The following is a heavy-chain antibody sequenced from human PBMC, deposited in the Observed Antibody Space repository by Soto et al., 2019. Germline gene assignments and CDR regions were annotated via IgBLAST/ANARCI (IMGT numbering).Heavy chain of an antibody. J-gene: IGHJ6*02. CDR2: KYYSGAT. CDR3: ARGRPNYFYYGLDV. CDR1: GGSIKSDYY. Sequence: SETLSPTFTVSGGSIKSDYYWAWVRQFPGGGLQWMGYKYYSGATDSDPSLERRVSFSVDMSKNQFSLNLTSVTVADTAVYYCARGRPNYFYYGLDVWGQGIPVTVSS. V-gene: IGHV4-30-4*01.